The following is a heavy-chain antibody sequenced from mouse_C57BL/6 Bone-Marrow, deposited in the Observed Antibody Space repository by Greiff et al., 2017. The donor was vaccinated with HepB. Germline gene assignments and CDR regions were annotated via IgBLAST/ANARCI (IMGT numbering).Heavy chain of an antibody. CDR1: GFTFSDYG. CDR3: ARPYYGSSFYWYFDV. Sequence: VQVVESGGGLVKPGGSLKLSCAASGFTFSDYGMHWVRQAPEKGLEWVAYISSGSSTIYYADTVKGRFTISRDNAKNTLFLQMTSLRSEDTAMYYCARPYYGSSFYWYFDVWGTGTTVTVSS. CDR2: ISSGSSTI. J-gene: IGHJ1*03. D-gene: IGHD1-1*01. V-gene: IGHV5-17*01.